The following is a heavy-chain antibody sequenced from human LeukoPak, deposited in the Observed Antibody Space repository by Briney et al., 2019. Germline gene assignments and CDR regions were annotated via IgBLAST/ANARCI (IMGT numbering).Heavy chain of an antibody. CDR1: GYTFTDYY. CDR2: INPNNGVT. D-gene: IGHD3-10*01. CDR3: ARSFASGSYLF. V-gene: IGHV1-2*06. J-gene: IGHJ4*02. Sequence: ASVKVSCKASGYTFTDYYIHWVRQAPGQGLEWMGRINPNNGVTKYAQKFQGRVTVTRDTSISTAYMELSSLRSDDTAVYYRARSFASGSYLFWGQGTLVTVSS.